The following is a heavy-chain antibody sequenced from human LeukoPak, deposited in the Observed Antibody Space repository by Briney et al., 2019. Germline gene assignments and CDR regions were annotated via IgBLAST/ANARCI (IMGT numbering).Heavy chain of an antibody. V-gene: IGHV1-69*13. CDR2: IIPIFGTA. CDR3: ARDFSGQQQLHWFDP. CDR1: GYTFTSYG. J-gene: IGHJ5*02. Sequence: ASVKVSCKASGYTFTSYGISWVRQAHGQGLEWMGGIIPIFGTANYARKFQGRVTITADESTSTAYMELSSLRSEGTAVYYCARDFSGQQQLHWFDPWGQGTLVTVSS. D-gene: IGHD6-13*01.